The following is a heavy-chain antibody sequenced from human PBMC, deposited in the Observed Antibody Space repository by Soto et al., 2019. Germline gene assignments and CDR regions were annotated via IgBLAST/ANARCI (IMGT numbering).Heavy chain of an antibody. CDR3: AKDGGNTGGTSDY. J-gene: IGHJ4*02. V-gene: IGHV3-30*18. CDR1: GFTFSNYG. Sequence: ESGGGVVQLGRSLRLSCAASGFTFSNYGIHWVRQAPGKGLEWVAVISYDGRDKYYVGSVKGRFSISRDNSKNTLYLQMNSLRAEDTAVYYCAKDGGNTGGTSDYWGQGTLVTVSS. D-gene: IGHD3-16*01. CDR2: ISYDGRDK.